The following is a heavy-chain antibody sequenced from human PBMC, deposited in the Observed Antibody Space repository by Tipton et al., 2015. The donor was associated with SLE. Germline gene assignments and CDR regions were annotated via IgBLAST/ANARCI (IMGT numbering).Heavy chain of an antibody. V-gene: IGHV4-39*07. Sequence: TLSLTCSVSGVSISSSGHYWGWIRQPPGKGLEWVGSIYYTERTYYNPSLESRVTISVDTSKNQFSLKLSSVTAADTALYYCARPLQNTCGGSCYNVWGQGAMVTVSS. CDR2: IYYTERT. CDR3: ARPLQNTCGGSCYNV. D-gene: IGHD2-15*01. J-gene: IGHJ3*01. CDR1: GVSISSSGHY.